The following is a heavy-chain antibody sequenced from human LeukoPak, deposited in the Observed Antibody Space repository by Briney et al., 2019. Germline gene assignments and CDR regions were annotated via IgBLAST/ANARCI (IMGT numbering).Heavy chain of an antibody. CDR3: ARDYYDSSGYYYYYYYGMDV. J-gene: IGHJ6*02. D-gene: IGHD3-22*01. Sequence: PSETLSLTCAVYGGSFSGYYWSWIRQPPGKGLEWIGEINHSGSTNYNPSPKSRVTISVDTSKNQFSLKLSSVTAADTAVYYCARDYYDSSGYYYYYYYGMDVWGQGTTVTVSS. V-gene: IGHV4-34*01. CDR1: GGSFSGYY. CDR2: INHSGST.